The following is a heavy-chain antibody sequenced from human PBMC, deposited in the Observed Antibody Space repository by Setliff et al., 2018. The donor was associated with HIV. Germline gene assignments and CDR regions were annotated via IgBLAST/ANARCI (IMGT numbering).Heavy chain of an antibody. D-gene: IGHD3-10*01. Sequence: PGESLKISCAASGFTFSDYWMHWVRQVPGKGRVWVSRINSDGSTTNYADSVRGRFTISRDNAKNTLYLQMNSLRAEDAAVYYCARADPLGEQVWSLQFFQLWGQGTLVTVSS. CDR3: ARADPLGEQVWSLQFFQL. CDR2: INSDGSTT. J-gene: IGHJ1*01. V-gene: IGHV3-74*01. CDR1: GFTFSDYW.